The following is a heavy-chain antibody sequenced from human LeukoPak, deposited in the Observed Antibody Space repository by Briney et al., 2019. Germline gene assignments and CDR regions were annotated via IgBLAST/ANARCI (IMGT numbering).Heavy chain of an antibody. J-gene: IGHJ4*02. CDR3: AREYYGDYRY. V-gene: IGHV3-7*01. CDR2: INQDGSEK. D-gene: IGHD4-17*01. Sequence: PGGSLRLSCAGSGFSFSTYWMSWVRQAPGKGLEWVATINQDGSEKYYVDSVKGRFTISRDNAKNTLYLQMNSLRAEDTAIYYCAREYYGDYRYWGQGTLVTVSS. CDR1: GFSFSTYW.